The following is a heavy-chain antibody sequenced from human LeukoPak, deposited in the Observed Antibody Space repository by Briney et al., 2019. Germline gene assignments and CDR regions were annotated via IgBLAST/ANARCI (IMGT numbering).Heavy chain of an antibody. V-gene: IGHV3-21*01. CDR2: ISRSSSYI. J-gene: IGHJ4*02. CDR1: GFTFSSYT. CDR3: ARGGVSVGGNFDY. Sequence: GGSLRLSCAASGFTFSSYTMNWVRQAPGKGLEWVSSISRSSSYIYYADSMKGRFTISRDSANNSLFLQMNSLRAEDTAVYYCARGGVSVGGNFDYWGQGTLVTVSS. D-gene: IGHD4-23*01.